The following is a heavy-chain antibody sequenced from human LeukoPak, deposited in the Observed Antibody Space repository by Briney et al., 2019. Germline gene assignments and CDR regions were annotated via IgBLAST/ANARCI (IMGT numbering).Heavy chain of an antibody. J-gene: IGHJ4*02. CDR2: IYTSGSI. CDR3: ARQGTVVTPYNY. D-gene: IGHD4-23*01. V-gene: IGHV4-4*09. CDR1: GGSISSYY. Sequence: SETLSLTCTVSGGSISSYYWSWIRQPPGKGLEWIGYIYTSGSINYNPSLKSRVTISVETSKNQFSLKLSSVTAADTAVYYCARQGTVVTPYNYWGQGTLVAVSS.